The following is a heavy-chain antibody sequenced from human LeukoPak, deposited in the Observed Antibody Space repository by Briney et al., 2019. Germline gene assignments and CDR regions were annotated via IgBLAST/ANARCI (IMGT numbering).Heavy chain of an antibody. CDR1: GFTFSSYW. CDR3: ARAPSEIGGYYPEYFRH. V-gene: IGHV3-74*01. D-gene: IGHD3-22*01. CDR2: IKSDGST. Sequence: GGSLRLSCAASGFTFSSYWMHWVRQAPGKGLVWVSRIKSDGSTRYADSVKGRFTISRDNAKNTVSLQMNSLRAEDTGVYYCARAPSEIGGYYPEYFRHWGQGTLVTVSS. J-gene: IGHJ1*01.